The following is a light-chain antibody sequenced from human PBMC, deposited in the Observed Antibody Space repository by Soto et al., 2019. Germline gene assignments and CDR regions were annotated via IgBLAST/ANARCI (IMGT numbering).Light chain of an antibody. V-gene: IGKV3-11*01. CDR3: QQRSNWPT. CDR2: DAS. J-gene: IGKJ5*01. Sequence: EIVLTQSPATLSLSPGDRATLSCRASQSVSSYLAWYQQKPGQAPRLLIYDASNWATGIPARFSGSGSGTEFTLTISSLEPEDFAVYYCQQRSNWPTFGQGTRLEIK. CDR1: QSVSSY.